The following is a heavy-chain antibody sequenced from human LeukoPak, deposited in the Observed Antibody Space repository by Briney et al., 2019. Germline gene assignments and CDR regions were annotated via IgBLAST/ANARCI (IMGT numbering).Heavy chain of an antibody. Sequence: SETLSLTCSVSGGSISSYYWSWIRQPPGKGLEWIGYIYYSGSTNYNPSLKSRVTMSVDTSKNQFSLKLSSVTAADKAVYYCARYSSKESYHFDYWGQGTLGTVSS. CDR1: GGSISSYY. CDR2: IYYSGST. V-gene: IGHV4-59*01. D-gene: IGHD4-11*01. J-gene: IGHJ4*02. CDR3: ARYSSKESYHFDY.